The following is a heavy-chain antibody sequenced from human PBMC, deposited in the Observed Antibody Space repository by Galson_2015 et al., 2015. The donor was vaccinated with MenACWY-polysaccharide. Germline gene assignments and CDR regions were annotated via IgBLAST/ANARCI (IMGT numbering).Heavy chain of an antibody. D-gene: IGHD4-11*01. CDR2: TYQSGST. V-gene: IGHV4-39*01. J-gene: IGHJ1*01. Sequence: SETLSLTCSVSGASVSSTIYYWGWIRQSPGKGLEWIGSTYQSGSTYYNPSLQSRGSVSVDTSENQVSLMVNSVTAADTAVYYCGRRTHRYRNFFENWGQGTQVTVSS. CDR1: GASVSSTIYY. CDR3: GRRTHRYRNFFEN.